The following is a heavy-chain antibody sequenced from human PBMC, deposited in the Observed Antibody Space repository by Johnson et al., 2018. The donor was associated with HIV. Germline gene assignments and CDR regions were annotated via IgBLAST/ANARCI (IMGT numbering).Heavy chain of an antibody. V-gene: IGHV3-7*01. J-gene: IGHJ3*02. CDR3: AKTYYDLWSGYFGAFDI. Sequence: VESGGGLVQPWGSLRLSCAASGFTFSSFWMTWVRQAPGKGLEWVANINVNGGERYYVDSVKGRFTISRDNVENSVFLLLNSLRVEDTAVYFCAKTYYDLWSGYFGAFDIWGQGTIVTVSS. D-gene: IGHD3-3*01. CDR1: GFTFSSFW. CDR2: INVNGGER.